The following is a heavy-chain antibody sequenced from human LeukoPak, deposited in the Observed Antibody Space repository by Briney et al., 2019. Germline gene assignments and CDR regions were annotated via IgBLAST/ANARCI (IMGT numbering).Heavy chain of an antibody. CDR3: ARDSQQLYFDY. V-gene: IGHV4-39*07. CDR1: GGSISSYY. CDR2: IYYSGST. D-gene: IGHD6-13*01. J-gene: IGHJ4*02. Sequence: SETLSLTCTVSGGSISSYYWNWIRQPPGKGLEWIGSIYYSGSTYYNPSLKSRVTISVDTSKNQFSLKLSSVTAADTAVYYCARDSQQLYFDYWGQGTLVTVSS.